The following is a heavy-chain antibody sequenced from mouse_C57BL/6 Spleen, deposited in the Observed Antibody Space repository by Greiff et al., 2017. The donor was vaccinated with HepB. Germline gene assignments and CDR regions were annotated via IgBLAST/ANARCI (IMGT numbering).Heavy chain of an antibody. J-gene: IGHJ1*03. CDR1: GYTFTSYW. CDR3: ASDQLLRYTYWYFEV. Sequence: QVQLQQPGAELVKPGASVKLSCKASGYTFTSYWMHWVKQRPGQGLEWIGMIHPTSGSTNYNKKFKSKATLTVDKSSSTAYMQLSSLTSEDSAVYYCASDQLLRYTYWYFEVWGTGTTVTGSS. V-gene: IGHV1-64*01. CDR2: IHPTSGST. D-gene: IGHD1-1*01.